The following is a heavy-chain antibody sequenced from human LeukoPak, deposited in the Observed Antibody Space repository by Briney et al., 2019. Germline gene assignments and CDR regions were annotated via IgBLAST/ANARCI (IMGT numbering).Heavy chain of an antibody. J-gene: IGHJ4*02. CDR3: RIAAADLILDY. Sequence: PGGSLRLSCAASGFTFSSYSMNWVRQAPGKGLEWVSSISSSSSYIYYADSVKGRFTISRDNSKNTLYLQMNSLRAEDTAVYYCRIAAADLILDYWGQGTLVTVSS. CDR2: ISSSSSYI. CDR1: GFTFSSYS. V-gene: IGHV3-21*01. D-gene: IGHD6-13*01.